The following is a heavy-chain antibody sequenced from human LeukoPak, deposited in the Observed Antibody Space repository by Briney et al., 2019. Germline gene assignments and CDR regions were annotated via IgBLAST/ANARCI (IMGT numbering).Heavy chain of an antibody. CDR2: ITSGGVNT. J-gene: IGHJ3*02. CDR1: GFTFSSYT. D-gene: IGHD6-19*01. CDR3: ARSRYTGYSSSGGAFDI. V-gene: IGHV3-21*01. Sequence: GGSLRLSCAASGFTFSSYTMNWVRQAPGKGLEWVSSITSGGVNTYYATSVKGRFTISRDNAKNSLFLQMNSLRAEDTAVYYCARSRYTGYSSSGGAFDIWGQGTMVTVSS.